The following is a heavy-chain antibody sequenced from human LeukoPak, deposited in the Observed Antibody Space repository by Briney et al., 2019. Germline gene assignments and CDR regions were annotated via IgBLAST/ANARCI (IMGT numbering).Heavy chain of an antibody. CDR3: ARQPRGSSSRRFDY. Sequence: GESLKISCETSGYSFTSNWIAWVRQKPGKGLEWMGIIYPGDSDTRYSPSFQGQVTISADKSISTAYLQWSSLKASDTAMYYCARQPRGSSSRRFDYWGQGTLVTVSS. CDR1: GYSFTSNW. V-gene: IGHV5-51*01. J-gene: IGHJ4*02. D-gene: IGHD6-6*01. CDR2: IYPGDSDT.